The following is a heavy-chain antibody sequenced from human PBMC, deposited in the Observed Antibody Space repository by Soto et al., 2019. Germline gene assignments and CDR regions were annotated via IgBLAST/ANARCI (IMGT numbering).Heavy chain of an antibody. D-gene: IGHD3-22*01. CDR1: GFTFSSYE. Sequence: GGSLRLSCAASGFTFSSYEMNWVRQAPGKGLEWVSYISSSGSTIYYADSVKGRFTISRDNAKNSLYLQMNSLRAEDTAVYYCARNYYDSSGYNWFGPWGQGTLVTVSS. CDR3: ARNYYDSSGYNWFGP. J-gene: IGHJ5*02. CDR2: ISSSGSTI. V-gene: IGHV3-48*03.